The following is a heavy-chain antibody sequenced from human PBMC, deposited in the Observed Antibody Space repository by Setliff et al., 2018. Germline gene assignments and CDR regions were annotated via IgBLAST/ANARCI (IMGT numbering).Heavy chain of an antibody. Sequence: PSETLSLTCAVYDGSFSGYYWSWIRQPPGKGLEWIGYIYTGGSTTYNPSLKSRVTLSLDTSKNHLSLNLTSVTAADTAVYYCARGSYYDSSGYSPDFFDYWGQGTLVTVSS. V-gene: IGHV4-4*08. CDR1: DGSFSGYY. J-gene: IGHJ4*02. CDR3: ARGSYYDSSGYSPDFFDY. D-gene: IGHD3-22*01. CDR2: IYTGGST.